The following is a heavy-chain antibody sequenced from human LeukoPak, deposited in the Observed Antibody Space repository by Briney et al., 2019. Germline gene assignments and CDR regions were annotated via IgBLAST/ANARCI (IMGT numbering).Heavy chain of an antibody. D-gene: IGHD3-22*01. CDR2: IIPIFGTA. CDR3: ARDYYDSSGYYPIYYYGMDV. Sequence: VASVKVSCKASRGTFSSYAISWVRQAPGQGLEWMGGIIPIFGTANYAQKFQGRVTITADESTSTAYMELSSLRSEDTAVYYCARDYYDSSGYYPIYYYGMDVWGQGTTVTVSS. V-gene: IGHV1-69*13. CDR1: RGTFSSYA. J-gene: IGHJ6*02.